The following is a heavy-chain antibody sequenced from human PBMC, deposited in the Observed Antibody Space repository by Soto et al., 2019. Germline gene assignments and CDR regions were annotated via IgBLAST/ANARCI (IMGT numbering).Heavy chain of an antibody. J-gene: IGHJ4*02. Sequence: GGSLRLSCAASGLTVSGYYLSWVRQAPGKGLEWISVLYSGGTTYYADSVKGRFTISRDTSKNTLYLQMNSLRAEDTAVYYCASGPSRLQLFDYWGQGTRVTVAS. D-gene: IGHD4-4*01. V-gene: IGHV3-53*01. CDR2: LYSGGTT. CDR3: ASGPSRLQLFDY. CDR1: GLTVSGYY.